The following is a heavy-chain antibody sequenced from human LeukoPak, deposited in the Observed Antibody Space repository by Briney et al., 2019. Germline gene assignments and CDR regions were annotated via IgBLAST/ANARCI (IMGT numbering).Heavy chain of an antibody. V-gene: IGHV4-39*07. CDR2: IYYSGST. Sequence: SETLSLTCTVSGGSISSSSYYWGWIRQPPGKGLEWIGSIYYSGSTYYNPSLKSRVTISVDTSKNQFSLKLSSVTAADTAVYYCARGRTAPFFDYWGQGTLVTVSS. J-gene: IGHJ4*02. CDR3: ARGRTAPFFDY. CDR1: GGSISSSSYY.